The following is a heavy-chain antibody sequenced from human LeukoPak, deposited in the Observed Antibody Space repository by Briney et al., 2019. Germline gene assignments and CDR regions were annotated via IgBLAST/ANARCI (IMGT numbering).Heavy chain of an antibody. Sequence: GGSLRLSCAASGFTFSSYAMSWVRQAPGKGLEWVSAISGSGGSTYYADSVKGRFTISRDNSKNTLYLQMNSLRAEDTAVYYCAKTPVWFGELFLGAFDYWGQGTLVTVSS. D-gene: IGHD3-10*01. CDR1: GFTFSSYA. V-gene: IGHV3-23*01. CDR3: AKTPVWFGELFLGAFDY. CDR2: ISGSGGST. J-gene: IGHJ4*02.